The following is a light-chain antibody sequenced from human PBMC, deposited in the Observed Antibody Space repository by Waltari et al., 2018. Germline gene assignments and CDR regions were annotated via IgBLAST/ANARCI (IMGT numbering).Light chain of an antibody. CDR2: EDN. J-gene: IGLJ7*01. V-gene: IGLV1-51*02. CDR3: GTWDSSLSGAV. CDR1: SPNIGNNS. Sequence: QSVFTQPPSVSAAPGQRVTISCSGGSPNIGNNSVSWYRQFPRTAPKLLIYEDNERPSGVPGRFSGSKSGTSATLDITGLQAGDEADYYCGTWDSSLSGAVFGGGTHLTVL.